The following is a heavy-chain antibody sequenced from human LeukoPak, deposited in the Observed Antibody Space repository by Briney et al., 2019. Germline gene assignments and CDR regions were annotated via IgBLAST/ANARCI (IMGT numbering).Heavy chain of an antibody. V-gene: IGHV3-74*01. CDR1: GFSLRSFW. Sequence: GGSLRLSCAASGFSLRSFWMHWVRQAPGKGLVWVSRINGDGSSTSYADSVKGRVTISRDNAKNTLYLQMDTLRAEDTAVYYCARAVAGTTNTGYWGQGTLVTVSS. J-gene: IGHJ4*02. D-gene: IGHD6-19*01. CDR3: ARAVAGTTNTGY. CDR2: INGDGSST.